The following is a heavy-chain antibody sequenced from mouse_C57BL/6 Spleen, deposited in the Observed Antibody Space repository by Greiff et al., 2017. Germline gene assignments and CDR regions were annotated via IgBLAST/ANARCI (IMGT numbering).Heavy chain of an antibody. CDR3: ARNYGSSYGAMDY. V-gene: IGHV2-9-1*01. J-gene: IGHJ4*01. CDR2: IWTGGGT. CDR1: GFSLTSYA. D-gene: IGHD1-1*01. Sequence: VQGVESGPGLVAPSQSLSITCTVSGFSLTSYAISWVRQPPGKGLEWLGVIWTGGGTNYNSALKSRLSISKDNSKSQVFLKMNSLQTDDTARYYCARNYGSSYGAMDYWGQGTSVTVSS.